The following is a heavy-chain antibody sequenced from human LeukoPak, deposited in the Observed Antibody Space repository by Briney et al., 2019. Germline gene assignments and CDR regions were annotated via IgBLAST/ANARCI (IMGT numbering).Heavy chain of an antibody. V-gene: IGHV4-39*01. CDR3: ARRAKVSTGYSSSWPLYYFDY. D-gene: IGHD6-13*01. CDR1: GGSISSSSYY. CDR2: IYYSGST. J-gene: IGHJ4*02. Sequence: SETLSLTCTASGGSISSSSYYWGWIRQPPGKGLEWIGSIYYSGSTYYNPSLKSRVTISVDTSKNQFSLRLSSVTAADTAVYYCARRAKVSTGYSSSWPLYYFDYWGQGTLVTVSS.